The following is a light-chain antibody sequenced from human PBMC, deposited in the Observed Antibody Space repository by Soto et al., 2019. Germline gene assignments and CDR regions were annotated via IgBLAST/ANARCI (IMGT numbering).Light chain of an antibody. V-gene: IGKV3-20*01. CDR3: RQNGSSPQT. CDR2: AAS. Sequence: EIVLTQSPGTLSLSPGERATLSCRASQSVSGNSLAWYQQKPGQAPRLLIYAASNRATDIPDRFSGSGSATDFSLAISRVEPEDFAVYYCRQNGSSPQTFGHATKVDI. J-gene: IGKJ3*01. CDR1: QSVSGNS.